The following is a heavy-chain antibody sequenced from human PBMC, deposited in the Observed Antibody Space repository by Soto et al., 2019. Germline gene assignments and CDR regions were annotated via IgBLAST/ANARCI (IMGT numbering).Heavy chain of an antibody. CDR3: ARDSGYYGSGSYRFLVPDWWMDV. CDR1: GGSISSGGYY. D-gene: IGHD3-10*01. Sequence: ASETLSLTCTVSGGSISSGGYYWSWIRQHPGKGLEWIGYIYYSGSTYYNPSLKSRVTISVDTSKNQFSLKLSSVTAAGTAVYYCARDSGYYGSGSYRFLVPDWWMDVWVKGTTVTSPQ. J-gene: IGHJ6*04. V-gene: IGHV4-31*03. CDR2: IYYSGST.